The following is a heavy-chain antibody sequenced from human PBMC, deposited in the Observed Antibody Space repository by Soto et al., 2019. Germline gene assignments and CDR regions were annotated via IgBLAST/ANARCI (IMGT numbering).Heavy chain of an antibody. CDR3: AGFFGYKYGRVDP. CDR2: TNHSGST. Sequence: SETLSLTCAVYGVSFSDYYLSWIRQPPGKGLEWIGETNHSGSTNYNPSLKSRVTILVDTSKNQFSLKLNSVTAADTAVYYCAGFFGYKYGRVDPWGQGTLVTVS. V-gene: IGHV4-34*01. J-gene: IGHJ5*02. CDR1: GVSFSDYY. D-gene: IGHD5-18*01.